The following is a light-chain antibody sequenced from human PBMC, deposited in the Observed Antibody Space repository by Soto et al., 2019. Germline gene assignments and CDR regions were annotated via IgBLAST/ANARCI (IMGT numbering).Light chain of an antibody. V-gene: IGKV3-11*01. Sequence: EIVLTQSPATLSLSPGERATLSWRASQSVSSYLAWYQQKPGQAPRLLIYDASNRATGIPARFSGSGSGTDFTLTISSLEPEDFAVYYCQQRKTFGQGTKVDIK. J-gene: IGKJ1*01. CDR3: QQRKT. CDR2: DAS. CDR1: QSVSSY.